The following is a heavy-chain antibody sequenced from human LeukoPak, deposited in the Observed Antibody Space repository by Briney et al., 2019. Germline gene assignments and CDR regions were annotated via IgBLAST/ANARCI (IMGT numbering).Heavy chain of an antibody. J-gene: IGHJ6*02. Sequence: SETLSLTCTVSGGSISSYYWSWIRQPPGKGLEWIGYIYYSGSTNYNPSLKSRVTISVDTSKNQFSLKLSSVTAADTAVYYCARDRGITIFGVVTSYGMDVWGHGTTVTVSS. V-gene: IGHV4-59*01. CDR3: ARDRGITIFGVVTSYGMDV. D-gene: IGHD3-3*01. CDR1: GGSISSYY. CDR2: IYYSGST.